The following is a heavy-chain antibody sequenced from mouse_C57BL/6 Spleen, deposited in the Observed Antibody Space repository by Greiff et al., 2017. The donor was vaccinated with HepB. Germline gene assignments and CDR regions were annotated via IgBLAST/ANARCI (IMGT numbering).Heavy chain of an antibody. CDR2: IDPENGDT. V-gene: IGHV14-4*01. D-gene: IGHD1-1*01. J-gene: IGHJ3*01. Sequence: VQLQQSGAELVRPGASVKLSCTASGFNIKDDYMHWVKQRPEQGLEWIGWIDPENGDTEYASKFQGKATITADTSSNTAYLQLSSLTSEDTAVYYCTSIPSIYYYGSSTAWFAYWGQGTLVTVSA. CDR1: GFNIKDDY. CDR3: TSIPSIYYYGSSTAWFAY.